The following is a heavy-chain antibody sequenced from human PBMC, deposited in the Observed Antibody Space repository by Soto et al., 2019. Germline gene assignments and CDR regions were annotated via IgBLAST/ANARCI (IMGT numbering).Heavy chain of an antibody. Sequence: ASVKVSCRASVYTFTSYAMHGVRQAPGQRLEWMGWINAGNDNTKYSQKFQGRVTITRDTSASTAYMELSSLRSEDTAVYYCARDSPSGSTVTTVTFYYYYGMDVWGQGTTVTVSS. J-gene: IGHJ6*02. D-gene: IGHD4-17*01. CDR1: VYTFTSYA. CDR2: INAGNDNT. CDR3: ARDSPSGSTVTTVTFYYYYGMDV. V-gene: IGHV1-3*01.